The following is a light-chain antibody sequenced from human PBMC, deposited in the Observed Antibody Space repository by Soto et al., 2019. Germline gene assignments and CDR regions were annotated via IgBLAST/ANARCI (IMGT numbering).Light chain of an antibody. Sequence: QSVLTQPPSASGTPVQRGTVSCSGSSSNIGNNYVFWYQHLPGTAPKLLIYRNDQRPSGVSDRFSGCKSGTSASLAISGLRSEDEADYYCAAWDNSLSGSYVFGTGTKLTVL. V-gene: IGLV1-47*01. CDR2: RND. J-gene: IGLJ1*01. CDR1: SSNIGNNY. CDR3: AAWDNSLSGSYV.